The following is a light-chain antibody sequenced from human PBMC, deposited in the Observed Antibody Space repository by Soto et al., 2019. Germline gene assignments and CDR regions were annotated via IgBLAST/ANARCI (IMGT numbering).Light chain of an antibody. J-gene: IGKJ5*01. Sequence: DIQMTQSASSLSASVGDRVTITCRASQSISNYLNWYQQKPGKAPQLLIYAASNLQSGVPSRFSGSGSGTDFTLTISSLQPEDFATYYCHQTYSNSITFGQGTRLEI. CDR1: QSISNY. CDR2: AAS. V-gene: IGKV1-39*01. CDR3: HQTYSNSIT.